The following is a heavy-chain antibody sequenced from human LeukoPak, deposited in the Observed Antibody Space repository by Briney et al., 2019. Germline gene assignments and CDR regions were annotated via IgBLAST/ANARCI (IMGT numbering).Heavy chain of an antibody. V-gene: IGHV4-59*01. CDR3: ARLSDYDSSGYYYPKGYYFDY. Sequence: VKPSETLSLTCTVSGGSISSYYWSWIRQPPGKGLEWIGYIYYSGSTNYNPSLKSRVTISVDTSKNQFSLKLSSVTAADTAVYYCARLSDYDSSGYYYPKGYYFDYWGQGTLVTVSS. CDR2: IYYSGST. J-gene: IGHJ4*02. D-gene: IGHD3-22*01. CDR1: GGSISSYY.